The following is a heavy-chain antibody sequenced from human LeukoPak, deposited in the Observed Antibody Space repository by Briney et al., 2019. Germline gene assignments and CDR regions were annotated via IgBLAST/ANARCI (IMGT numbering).Heavy chain of an antibody. Sequence: ASVTVSCTASGYTFTSYAMNWVRQAPGQGLEWMGWINTNTGNPTYAQGFTGRFVFSLDTSVSTAYLQISSLKAEDTAVYYCARNTYYYGSGEDYYFDYWGQGTLVTVSS. CDR3: ARNTYYYGSGEDYYFDY. V-gene: IGHV7-4-1*02. CDR2: INTNTGNP. D-gene: IGHD3-10*01. CDR1: GYTFTSYA. J-gene: IGHJ4*02.